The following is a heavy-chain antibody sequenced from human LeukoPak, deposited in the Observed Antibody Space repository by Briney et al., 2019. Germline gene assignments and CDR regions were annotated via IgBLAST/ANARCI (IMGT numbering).Heavy chain of an antibody. V-gene: IGHV5-51*01. CDR2: IYLGDSDT. D-gene: IGHD3-22*01. J-gene: IGHJ4*02. CDR1: GTSFTGYG. Sequence: GESLKISCRGSGTSFTGYGMGWGGRLPGKGREGMGIIYLGDSDTRYSPSFQGQVTISADKSISTAYLQWSSLKASDTAMYYCARLTYYYDSSGYPFDYWGQGTLVTVSS. CDR3: ARLTYYYDSSGYPFDY.